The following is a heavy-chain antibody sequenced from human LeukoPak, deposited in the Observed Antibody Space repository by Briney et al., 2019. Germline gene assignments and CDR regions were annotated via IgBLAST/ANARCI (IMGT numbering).Heavy chain of an antibody. CDR1: GFTFSSYA. Sequence: LSGGSLRLSCAASGFTFSSYAMSWVRQAPGKGLEWVSAISGSGGSTYYADSVKGRFTISRDNSKNTLYLQMNSLRAEDTAVYYCAKDGVVTATNFDYWGQGTLVTVSS. D-gene: IGHD2-21*02. CDR3: AKDGVVTATNFDY. J-gene: IGHJ4*02. V-gene: IGHV3-23*01. CDR2: ISGSGGST.